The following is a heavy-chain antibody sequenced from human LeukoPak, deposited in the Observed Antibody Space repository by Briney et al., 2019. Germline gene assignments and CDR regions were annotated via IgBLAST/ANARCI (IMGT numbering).Heavy chain of an antibody. CDR1: GYTFTSYG. J-gene: IGHJ6*02. Sequence: ASVKVSCKASGYTFTSYGISWVRQAPGQGLEWMGLISAYNGNTNYAQKLQDRVTMTTDTSTSTAHMELTSLRSDDTAVYYCARGLHYYDSSGSIYGMDVWGQGTTVTVSS. CDR2: ISAYNGNT. D-gene: IGHD3-22*01. CDR3: ARGLHYYDSSGSIYGMDV. V-gene: IGHV1-18*01.